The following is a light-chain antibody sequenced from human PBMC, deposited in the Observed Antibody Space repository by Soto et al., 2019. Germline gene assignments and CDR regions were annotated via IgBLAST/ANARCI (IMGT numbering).Light chain of an antibody. V-gene: IGKV1-5*01. J-gene: IGKJ5*01. Sequence: DIEMDQSPSTLSASVGDTSTITCRASQSISSWLAWYQQPTGKAPKLLIYDASSLESGVPSRFSGRGSWTEFTLPISSLQPDDVSTYYCQQYNSYSITFGQGTRLEIK. CDR3: QQYNSYSIT. CDR2: DAS. CDR1: QSISSW.